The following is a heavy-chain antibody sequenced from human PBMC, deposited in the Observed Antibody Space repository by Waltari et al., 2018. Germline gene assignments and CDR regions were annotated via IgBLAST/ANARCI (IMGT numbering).Heavy chain of an antibody. CDR1: GGSFSGYY. Sequence: QVQLQQWGAGLLKPSETLSLTCAVYGGSFSGYYWSWIRQPPGKGLGWIGEIQHSGSTNYNPSLKSRVAISGDTSKNQFTLELSSVTAAETAVDYCAGPSANYGDLLGYYYYYGMDGWGQGTTVTVSS. D-gene: IGHD4-17*01. V-gene: IGHV4-34*01. J-gene: IGHJ6*02. CDR3: AGPSANYGDLLGYYYYYGMDG. CDR2: IQHSGST.